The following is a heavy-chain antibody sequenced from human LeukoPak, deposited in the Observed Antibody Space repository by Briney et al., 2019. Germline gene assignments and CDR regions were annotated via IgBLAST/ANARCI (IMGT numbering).Heavy chain of an antibody. CDR1: GXPLCITNY. Sequence: SGTLSLTCGLSGXPLCITNYWSWAGQAPGKGLDGTGQISHDGTRNYNQSQRSRVAISLDRATKQFSLNLRSVTAADTAVYYCTSENRPVGPFAYCGQGVLVTVSS. V-gene: IGHV4-4*02. J-gene: IGHJ4*02. CDR3: TSENRPVGPFAY. CDR2: ISHDGTR. D-gene: IGHD2/OR15-2a*01.